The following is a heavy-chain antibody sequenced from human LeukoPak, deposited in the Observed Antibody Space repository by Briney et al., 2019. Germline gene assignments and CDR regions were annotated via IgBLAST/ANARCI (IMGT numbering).Heavy chain of an antibody. J-gene: IGHJ4*03. CDR3: ARDVGTGYDLFPERR. CDR2: IDESGRVT. Sequence: PGGSLSLSCAASGVTLRDYCLSWVRQAPGKGLEWLGNIDESGRVTNYVDSVKGRFTISRDNAKSILYLQMNSLRVEDTAVYCCARDVGTGYDLFPERRWGHGTLVTVSS. CDR1: GVTLRDYC. V-gene: IGHV3-7*04. D-gene: IGHD3-9*01.